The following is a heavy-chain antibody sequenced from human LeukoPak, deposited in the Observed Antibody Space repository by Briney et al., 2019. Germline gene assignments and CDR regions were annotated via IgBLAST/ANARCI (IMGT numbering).Heavy chain of an antibody. Sequence: PGGSLRLSCAASGFMFSDHYMDWVRQAPGKGLEWVSAISGSGGSTYYADSVKGRFTISRDNSKNTLYLQMNSLRAEDTAVYYCAKQVSSSGYWGQGTLVTVSS. CDR1: GFMFSDHY. V-gene: IGHV3-23*01. CDR2: ISGSGGST. CDR3: AKQVSSSGY. J-gene: IGHJ4*02. D-gene: IGHD6-13*01.